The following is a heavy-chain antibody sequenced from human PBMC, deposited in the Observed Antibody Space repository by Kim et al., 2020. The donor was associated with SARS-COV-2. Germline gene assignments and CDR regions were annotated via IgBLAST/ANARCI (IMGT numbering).Heavy chain of an antibody. CDR3: ARDSYGPRVYYLDY. D-gene: IGHD5-18*01. J-gene: IGHJ4*02. CDR1: GFTFSSYG. CDR2: IWYDGSNK. Sequence: GGSLRLSCAASGFTFSSYGMHWVRQAPGKGLEWVAVIWYDGSNKYYADSVKGRFTISRDNSKNTLYLQMNSLRAEDTAVYYCARDSYGPRVYYLDYWGQGTLVTVSS. V-gene: IGHV3-33*01.